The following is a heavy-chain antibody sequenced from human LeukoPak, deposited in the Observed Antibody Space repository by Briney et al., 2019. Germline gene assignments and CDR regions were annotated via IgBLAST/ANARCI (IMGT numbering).Heavy chain of an antibody. CDR1: GYTFTSYG. CDR3: ARSPYVGDFWSGYWPIPPYYYYYMDV. CDR2: ISAYNGNT. V-gene: IGHV1-18*01. D-gene: IGHD3-3*01. Sequence: ASEKVSCKASGYTFTSYGISWVRQASGQGLEWMGWISAYNGNTNYAQKLQGRVTMTTDTSTSTAYMELRSLRSDDTAVYYCARSPYVGDFWSGYWPIPPYYYYYMDVWGKGTTVTVSS. J-gene: IGHJ6*03.